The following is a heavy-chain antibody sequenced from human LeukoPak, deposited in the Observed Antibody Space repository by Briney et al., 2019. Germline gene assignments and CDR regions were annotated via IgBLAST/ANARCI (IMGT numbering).Heavy chain of an antibody. CDR1: GYTFTGYY. Sequence: ASVKVSCKASGYTFTGYYMHWVRQAPGQGLEWMGWINPNSGGTNYAQKFQGRVTMTRDTSISTAYMELSRLRSDDTAVYYCARAYYDSSGYYYLPSFDYWGQGTLVTVSS. V-gene: IGHV1-2*02. CDR2: INPNSGGT. CDR3: ARAYYDSSGYYYLPSFDY. D-gene: IGHD3-22*01. J-gene: IGHJ4*02.